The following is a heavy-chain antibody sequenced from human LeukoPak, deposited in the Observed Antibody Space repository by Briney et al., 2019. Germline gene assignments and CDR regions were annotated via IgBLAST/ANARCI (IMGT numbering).Heavy chain of an antibody. D-gene: IGHD1-26*01. Sequence: PGGSLRLSCAASGFTFSSYEMNWVRRATGKGLEWVSYISSSGSTIYYAHSVKGRFTISRDNAKNSLYLQMDSLRAEDTAVYYCARESPGATRDYWGQGTLVTVSS. CDR2: ISSSGSTI. CDR1: GFTFSSYE. J-gene: IGHJ4*02. CDR3: ARESPGATRDY. V-gene: IGHV3-48*03.